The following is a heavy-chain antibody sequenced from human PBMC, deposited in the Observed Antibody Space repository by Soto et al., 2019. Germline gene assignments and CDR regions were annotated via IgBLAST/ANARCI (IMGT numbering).Heavy chain of an antibody. CDR1: GFTFISYA. Sequence: QVQLVESGGGVVQPGRSLRLSCAASGFTFISYAMHWVRQAPGKGLEWVALISFDGSYTYYADSVKGRFTISRDNSKNTLSLQMNSLRAEDTAVYYCAKVFDYGDYLDSWGQGTLVTVSS. D-gene: IGHD4-17*01. V-gene: IGHV3-30*18. CDR3: AKVFDYGDYLDS. CDR2: ISFDGSYT. J-gene: IGHJ4*02.